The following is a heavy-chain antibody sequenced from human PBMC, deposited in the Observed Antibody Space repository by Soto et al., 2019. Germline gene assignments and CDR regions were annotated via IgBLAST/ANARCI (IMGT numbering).Heavy chain of an antibody. CDR2: ISYDGSNK. CDR1: GFTFSSYG. D-gene: IGHD2-21*02. Sequence: GGSLRLSCAASGFTFSSYGMHWVRQAPGKGLEWVAVISYDGSNKYYADSVKGRFTISRDNSKNTLYLQMNSLRAEDTAVYYCAKDEVAYCGSDCYSSSGDYWGQGTLVTVSS. V-gene: IGHV3-30*18. J-gene: IGHJ4*02. CDR3: AKDEVAYCGSDCYSSSGDY.